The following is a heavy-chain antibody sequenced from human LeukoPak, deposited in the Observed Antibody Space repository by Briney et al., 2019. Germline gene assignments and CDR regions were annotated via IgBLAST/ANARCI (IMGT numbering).Heavy chain of an antibody. V-gene: IGHV4-59*01. CDR3: ARELRDYGLPYFDY. CDR1: GGSISSYY. J-gene: IGHJ4*02. D-gene: IGHD4-17*01. Sequence: ETLSLTCTVSGGSISSYYWSWIRQPPGKGLEWIGYIYYSGSTNYNPSLKSRVTISVDTSKNQFSLKLSSVTAADTAVYYCARELRDYGLPYFDYWGQGTLVTVSS. CDR2: IYYSGST.